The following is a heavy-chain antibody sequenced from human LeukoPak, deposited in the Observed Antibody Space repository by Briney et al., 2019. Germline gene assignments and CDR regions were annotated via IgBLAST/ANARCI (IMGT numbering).Heavy chain of an antibody. CDR1: GFTFSSYA. CDR3: ARRQRGDLDY. V-gene: IGHV3-23*01. D-gene: IGHD2-21*02. CDR2: ISGNGGRT. J-gene: IGHJ4*02. Sequence: GGSLRLSCAASGFTFSSYAMSSVRQAPGQGLEWVSAISGNGGRTYYADSVKGRFTISRDNSKNTLYLQMNSLRAEDTAVYYCARRQRGDLDYWGQGTLVTVSS.